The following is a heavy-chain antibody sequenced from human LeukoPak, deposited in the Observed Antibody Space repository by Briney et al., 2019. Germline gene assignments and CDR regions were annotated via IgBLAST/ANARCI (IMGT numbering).Heavy chain of an antibody. CDR1: GVSISSYY. CDR3: ARRTDWFDP. Sequence: SETLSLTCTVSGVSISSYYWSWIRQPPGKGLEWIGYIYTSGSTNYNPSLKSQVTISVDTSKNQFSLKLSSVTAADTAVYYCARRTDWFDPWGQGTLVTVSS. CDR2: IYTSGST. J-gene: IGHJ5*02. V-gene: IGHV4-4*09. D-gene: IGHD4-17*01.